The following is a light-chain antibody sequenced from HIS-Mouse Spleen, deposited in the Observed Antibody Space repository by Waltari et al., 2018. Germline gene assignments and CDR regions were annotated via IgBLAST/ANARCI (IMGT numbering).Light chain of an antibody. J-gene: IGLJ3*02. CDR2: EGS. CDR3: CSYAGSSTWV. V-gene: IGLV2-23*01. CDR1: SSDVGSYNL. Sequence: QSALTQPASVSGSPGQSITISCTGTSSDVGSYNLVSWYQQPPGKAPKLMIYEGSKRRSGVANRFSGSKSGNTASLTISGLQAEDEADYYCCSYAGSSTWVFGGGTKLTVL.